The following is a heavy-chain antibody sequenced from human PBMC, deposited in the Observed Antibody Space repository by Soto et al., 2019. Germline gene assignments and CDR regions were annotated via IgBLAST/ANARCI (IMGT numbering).Heavy chain of an antibody. CDR2: IYYSGST. V-gene: IGHV4-39*01. CDR3: ATQEVGGSYVYTFDP. CDR1: GGSVRSSTYY. D-gene: IGHD1-26*01. J-gene: IGHJ5*02. Sequence: AETLSRTCTVSGGSVRSSTYYCGWIRQSPGKGLEWIGSIYYSGSTYYNPSLKSRVTISVDTSKNQFSLKLSSVTAADTAVYYCATQEVGGSYVYTFDPWGQGALVTVSS.